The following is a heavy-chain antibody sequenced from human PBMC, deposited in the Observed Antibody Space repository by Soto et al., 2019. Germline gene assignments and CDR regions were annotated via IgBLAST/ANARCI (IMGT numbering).Heavy chain of an antibody. CDR1: GYTFTSYG. V-gene: IGHV1-18*01. CDR3: ARDSQYCSGGSCYNYYYYGMDV. D-gene: IGHD2-15*01. Sequence: ASVKVSCKASGYTFTSYGISWVRQAPGQGLEWMGWIGAYNGNTNYAQKLQGRVTMTTDTSTSTAYMELRSLRSDDTAVYYCARDSQYCSGGSCYNYYYYGMDVWGQGTTVTVSS. J-gene: IGHJ6*02. CDR2: IGAYNGNT.